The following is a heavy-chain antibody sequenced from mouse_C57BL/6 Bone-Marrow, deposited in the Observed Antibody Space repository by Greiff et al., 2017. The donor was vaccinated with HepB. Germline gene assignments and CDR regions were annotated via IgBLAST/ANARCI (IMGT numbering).Heavy chain of an antibody. CDR2: IYPGDGDT. CDR3: ARIYYEKDY. D-gene: IGHD2-4*01. CDR1: GYAFSSYW. Sequence: VQLQQSGAELVKPGASVKISCKASGYAFSSYWMNWVKQSPGKGLEWIGQIYPGDGDTNYNGKFKGKATLTADKSSSTAYMQLSSLTSEDSAVYFCARIYYEKDYWGQGTLVTVSA. J-gene: IGHJ3*01. V-gene: IGHV1-80*01.